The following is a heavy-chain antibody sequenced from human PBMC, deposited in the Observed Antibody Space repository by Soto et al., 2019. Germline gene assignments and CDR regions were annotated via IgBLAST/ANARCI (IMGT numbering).Heavy chain of an antibody. CDR3: ARGALWRNVTGPPSYGSGSYYNSYYYYGMDV. Sequence: QVQLQESGPGLVKPSETLSLTCTVSGGSISSYYWSWIRQPAGKGLEWIGRIYTSGSTNYNPSLKSRVTMSVDTSKNQFSLKLSSVTAADTAVYYCARGALWRNVTGPPSYGSGSYYNSYYYYGMDVWGQGTTVTVSS. V-gene: IGHV4-4*07. CDR2: IYTSGST. CDR1: GGSISSYY. J-gene: IGHJ6*02. D-gene: IGHD3-10*01.